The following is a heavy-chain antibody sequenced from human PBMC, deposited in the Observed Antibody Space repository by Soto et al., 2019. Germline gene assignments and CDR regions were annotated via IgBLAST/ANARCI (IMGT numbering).Heavy chain of an antibody. CDR2: INAGNGNT. J-gene: IGHJ6*04. Sequence: ASVKVSCKASGYTFTSYAMHWVRQAPGQRLEWMGWINAGNGNTKYSQKFQGRVTITRDTSASTAYMELSSLRSEDTAVYYCASAHLWLTYYYYYGMDVWGEATPVTVAS. CDR1: GYTFTSYA. D-gene: IGHD5-18*01. CDR3: ASAHLWLTYYYYYGMDV. V-gene: IGHV1-3*01.